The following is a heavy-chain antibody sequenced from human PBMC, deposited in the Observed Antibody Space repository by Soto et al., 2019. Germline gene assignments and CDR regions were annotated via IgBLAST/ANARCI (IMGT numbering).Heavy chain of an antibody. D-gene: IGHD3-22*01. V-gene: IGHV3-11*01. Sequence: ESGGGLVKPGGSLRLSCAASGFTFSDYYMSWIRQAPGKGLEWVSYISSSDNIIYYADSVKGRFTISRDNAKNSLYLQMNSLRAEDTAVYYCARDLGYYDSSGYFDYLGQGTLVTVSS. J-gene: IGHJ4*02. CDR3: ARDLGYYDSSGYFDY. CDR2: ISSSDNII. CDR1: GFTFSDYY.